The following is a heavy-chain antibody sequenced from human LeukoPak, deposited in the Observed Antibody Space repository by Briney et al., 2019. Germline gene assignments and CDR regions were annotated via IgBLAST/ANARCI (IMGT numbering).Heavy chain of an antibody. D-gene: IGHD5-18*01. CDR2: ISWDGGST. CDR3: AKEQDSAMVFDY. V-gene: IGHV3-43*01. Sequence: PGGSLRLSCAASGFMFDDYTIHWVRQAPGRGLEWVSLISWDGGSTYYADSVKGRFTISRDNSKNSLYLQMNNLRTEDTALYYCAKEQDSAMVFDYWGQGTLVTVSS. J-gene: IGHJ4*02. CDR1: GFMFDDYT.